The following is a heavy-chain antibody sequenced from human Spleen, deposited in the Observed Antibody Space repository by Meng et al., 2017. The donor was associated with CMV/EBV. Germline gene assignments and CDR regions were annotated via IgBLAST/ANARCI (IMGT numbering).Heavy chain of an antibody. Sequence: GESLKISCAASGFIFSTYTMNWVRQAPGKGLEWVSSIASTSNYIYYADSVKGRFTISRDNAKNSLYLQMNSLRVEDTAVYYCAREIVPKSRFDPWGQGTLVTVSS. CDR3: AREIVPKSRFDP. CDR1: GFIFSTYT. D-gene: IGHD2-21*01. V-gene: IGHV3-21*01. CDR2: IASTSNYI. J-gene: IGHJ5*02.